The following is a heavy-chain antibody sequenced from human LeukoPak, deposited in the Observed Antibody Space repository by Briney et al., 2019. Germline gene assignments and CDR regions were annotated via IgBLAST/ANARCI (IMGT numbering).Heavy chain of an antibody. CDR3: ARVPLTYGSDWFDP. V-gene: IGHV4-39*07. CDR1: GGSISTSSYY. J-gene: IGHJ5*02. D-gene: IGHD3-10*01. CDR2: IYHSGST. Sequence: SETLSLTCTVSGGSISTSSYYWGWIRQPPGKGLEWIGSIYHSGSTYYNPSLKSRVTISVDTSKNQFSLKLSSVTAADTAVYYCARVPLTYGSDWFDPWGQGTLVTVSS.